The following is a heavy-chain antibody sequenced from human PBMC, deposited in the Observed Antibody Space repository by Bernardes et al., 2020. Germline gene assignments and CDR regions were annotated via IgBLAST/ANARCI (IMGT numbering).Heavy chain of an antibody. D-gene: IGHD3-22*01. CDR1: GYTFSSYG. CDR2: ISTYNGNT. Sequence: ASVKVSCKTSGYTFSSYGISWVRQAPGQGLEWMGWISTYNGNTNYAQKLQGRVTMTTDTSTSTAYMELRSLRSDDTAVYFCARDHYDGGGELHYWGQGTLVTVSS. V-gene: IGHV1-18*04. CDR3: ARDHYDGGGELHY. J-gene: IGHJ4*02.